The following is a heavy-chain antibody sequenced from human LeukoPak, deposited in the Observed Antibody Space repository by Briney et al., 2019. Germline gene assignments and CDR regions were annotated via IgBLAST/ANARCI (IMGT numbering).Heavy chain of an antibody. CDR3: ARQDLAAAGIDY. CDR1: GGSISSSSYY. D-gene: IGHD6-13*01. Sequence: PSETLSLTCTVSGGSISSSSYYWGWIRQPPGTGLEWIGSIYYSGSTYYNPSLKSRATISVDTSKNQFSLKLSSVTAADTAVYYCARQDLAAAGIDYWGQGTLVTVSS. V-gene: IGHV4-39*01. CDR2: IYYSGST. J-gene: IGHJ4*02.